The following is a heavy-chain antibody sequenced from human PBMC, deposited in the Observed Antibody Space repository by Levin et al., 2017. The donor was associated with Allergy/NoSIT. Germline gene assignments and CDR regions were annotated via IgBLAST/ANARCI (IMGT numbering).Heavy chain of an antibody. CDR1: GFNFGDTV. V-gene: IGHV3-49*03. CDR3: ASALGGPA. Sequence: GGSLRLSCATSGFNFGDTVMTWFRQAPGKGPEWVGFIKTRAFGGTTEYAASVKDRFTISRDDSKSIAYLQMNSLTTDDTGIYYCASALGGPAWGQGTLVIVSS. D-gene: IGHD3-16*01. CDR2: IKTRAFGGTT. J-gene: IGHJ4*02.